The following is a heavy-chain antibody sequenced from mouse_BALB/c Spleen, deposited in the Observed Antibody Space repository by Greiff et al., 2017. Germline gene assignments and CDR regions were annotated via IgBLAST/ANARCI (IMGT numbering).Heavy chain of an antibody. CDR1: GFNIKDYY. V-gene: IGHV14-1*02. J-gene: IGHJ2*01. CDR3: AYSGSSPYYFDY. D-gene: IGHD1-1*01. Sequence: EVKLMESGAELVRPGALVKLSCKASGFNIKDYYMHWVKQRPEQGLEWIGWIDPENGNTIYDPKFQGKASITADTSSNTAYLQLSSLTSEDTAVYYCAYSGSSPYYFDYWGEGTTLTVSS. CDR2: IDPENGNT.